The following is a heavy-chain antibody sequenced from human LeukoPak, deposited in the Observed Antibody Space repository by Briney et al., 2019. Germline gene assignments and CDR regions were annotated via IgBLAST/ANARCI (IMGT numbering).Heavy chain of an antibody. CDR3: TTDPYFDYDH. Sequence: GGSLRLSCAASGFTFSTAWMSWVRQAPGKGLEWIGRIKSKIDGGTTDYAAPVKGRFSISRDDSKNTLYLQMNSLKTEDTAVYYCTTDPYFDYDHWGQGTLVTVSS. D-gene: IGHD3-9*01. J-gene: IGHJ4*02. CDR2: IKSKIDGGTT. V-gene: IGHV3-15*01. CDR1: GFTFSTAW.